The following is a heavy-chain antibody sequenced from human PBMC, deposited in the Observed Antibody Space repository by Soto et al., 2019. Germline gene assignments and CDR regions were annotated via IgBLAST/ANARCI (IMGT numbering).Heavy chain of an antibody. CDR1: GFIFSTYA. Sequence: EVQLLESGGGFVQPGESLRLSCAASGFIFSTYAMSWVRQAPGRGLEWVSTISGSGGSTYYADSVKGRLTISRDNSKNTLYLQLNSLRAEDTAVYYCAKRGYCGSSGCSPLDSWGQGTLVTVSS. D-gene: IGHD2-15*01. V-gene: IGHV3-23*01. CDR3: AKRGYCGSSGCSPLDS. CDR2: ISGSGGST. J-gene: IGHJ4*02.